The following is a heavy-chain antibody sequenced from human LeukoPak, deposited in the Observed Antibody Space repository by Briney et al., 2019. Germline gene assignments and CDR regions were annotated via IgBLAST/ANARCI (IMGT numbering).Heavy chain of an antibody. D-gene: IGHD3-22*01. Sequence: GGSLRLSCAASGITFSNAWMSWVRQAPGKRLEWVGRIKSKTDGGTTDYAAPVKGRFTISRDDSKNKLYLQMNSLKTEDTAVYSCTTRTDYYDGSGYPYYYYYFMDVWGKGTTVTVSS. CDR2: IKSKTDGGTT. J-gene: IGHJ6*03. V-gene: IGHV3-15*01. CDR1: GITFSNAW. CDR3: TTRTDYYDGSGYPYYYYYFMDV.